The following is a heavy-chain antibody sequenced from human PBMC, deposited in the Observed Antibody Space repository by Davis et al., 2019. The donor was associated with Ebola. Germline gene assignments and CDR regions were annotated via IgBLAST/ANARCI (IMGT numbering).Heavy chain of an antibody. CDR3: ASLRRTITGMDDGFDI. Sequence: GESLKISCKDSGNSFTSHRIGWVRQMPGKGLEWMGIIYTGDSDTRYSPSFRGQVTISADKSFKTAFLQWTSLKASDTAMYYCASLRRTITGMDDGFDIWGQGTMVTVSS. CDR1: GNSFTSHR. V-gene: IGHV5-51*01. CDR2: IYTGDSDT. D-gene: IGHD2-8*02. J-gene: IGHJ3*02.